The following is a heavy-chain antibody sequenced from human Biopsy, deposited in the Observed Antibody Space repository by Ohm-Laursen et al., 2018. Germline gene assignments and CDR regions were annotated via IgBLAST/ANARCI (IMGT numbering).Heavy chain of an antibody. Sequence: TQTLTLTFSFSGFSLSARGMCVSWIRQAPGKALEWLARVDWDDYKDYSASLQTKLSISKDTSDDQVVLTVNNVDPADTATYYCARTPILIVSAGLVYRHRRHLQGMDVWGQGIAVTVS. CDR3: ARTPILIVSAGLVYRHRRHLQGMDV. CDR2: VDWDDYK. V-gene: IGHV2-70*11. J-gene: IGHJ6*02. D-gene: IGHD6-13*01. CDR1: GFSLSARGMC.